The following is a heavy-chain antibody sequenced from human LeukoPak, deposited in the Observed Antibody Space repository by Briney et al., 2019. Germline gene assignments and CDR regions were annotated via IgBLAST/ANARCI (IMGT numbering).Heavy chain of an antibody. D-gene: IGHD1-26*01. J-gene: IGHJ3*02. CDR1: GGSISSSSYY. V-gene: IGHV4-39*07. Sequence: SETLSLTCTVSGGSISSSSYYWGWIRQPPGKGLEWIGSIYYSGSTYYNPSLKSRVTISVDTSKNQFSLKLSSVTAADTAVYYCVKGYGIVGATDAFDIWGQGTMVTVSS. CDR2: IYYSGST. CDR3: VKGYGIVGATDAFDI.